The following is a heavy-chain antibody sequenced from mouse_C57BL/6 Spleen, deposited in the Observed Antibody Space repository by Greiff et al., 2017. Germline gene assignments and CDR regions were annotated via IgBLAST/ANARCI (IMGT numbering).Heavy chain of an antibody. V-gene: IGHV1-50*01. D-gene: IGHD1-1*01. CDR3: ARGSYYD. J-gene: IGHJ3*01. CDR2: IDPSDSYT. CDR1: GYTFTSYW. Sequence: VQLQQPGAELVKPGASVKLSCKASGYTFTSYWMQWVKQRPGQGLEWIGEIDPSDSYTNYNQKFKGKATLTVDTSSSTAYMQLSSLTSEDSAVYYCARGSYYDWGQGTLVTVSA.